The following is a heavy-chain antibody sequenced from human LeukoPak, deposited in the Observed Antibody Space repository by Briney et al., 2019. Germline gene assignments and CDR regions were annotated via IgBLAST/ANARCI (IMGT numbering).Heavy chain of an antibody. CDR3: ARSRSQGSDSSGYYYGYDSDY. V-gene: IGHV4-59*06. CDR1: GGSISSHY. J-gene: IGHJ4*02. D-gene: IGHD3-22*01. Sequence: PSETLSLTCTVSGGSISSHYWSWIRQHPGKGLEWIGYIYYSGSTYYNPSLKSRVTISVDTSKNQFSLKLSSVTAADTAVYYCARSRSQGSDSSGYYYGYDSDYWGQGTLVTVSS. CDR2: IYYSGST.